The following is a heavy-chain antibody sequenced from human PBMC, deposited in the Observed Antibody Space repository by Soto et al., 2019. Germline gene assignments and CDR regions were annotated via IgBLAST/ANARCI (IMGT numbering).Heavy chain of an antibody. D-gene: IGHD2-21*01. CDR3: ARDIANRGGNFFFFYGMDV. J-gene: IGHJ6*01. V-gene: IGHV4-59*01. CDR2: IYYSGST. CDR1: GGSISSYY. Sequence: PSGSLSVTSSAAGGSISSYYRSWIRQPPGKGLEWIGYIYYSGSTNYNPSLKSRVTISVDTSKNQFSLKLSSVTAAGTTVYFCARDIANRGGNFFFFYGMDVW.